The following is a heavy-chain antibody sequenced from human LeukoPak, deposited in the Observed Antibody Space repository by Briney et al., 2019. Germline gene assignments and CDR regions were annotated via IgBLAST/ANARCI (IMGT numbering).Heavy chain of an antibody. J-gene: IGHJ3*02. D-gene: IGHD1-26*01. CDR3: ATGSGSYYGLHDAFDI. V-gene: IGHV3-74*01. CDR2: INSDGSST. Sequence: GGSLRLSCAASGFTFSSYWMHWVRQAPGKGLVWVSRINSDGSSTSYADSVKGRFTISRDNAKNTLYLQMNSLRAEDTAVYYCATGSGSYYGLHDAFDIWGQGTMVTVS. CDR1: GFTFSSYW.